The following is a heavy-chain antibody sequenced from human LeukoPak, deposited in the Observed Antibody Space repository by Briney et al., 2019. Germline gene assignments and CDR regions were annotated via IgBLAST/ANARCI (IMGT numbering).Heavy chain of an antibody. D-gene: IGHD3-3*01. J-gene: IGHJ4*02. Sequence: ASVKVSCKASGYTFTDYYLHWVRQAPGQGLEWMGSINPNSGATNYAREVQGRVTMTRDTSITTAYMELSMQTSDATDVFYCARDSLGFGATWHFDYWGQGTLVTVSS. CDR3: ARDSLGFGATWHFDY. CDR1: GYTFTDYY. CDR2: INPNSGAT. V-gene: IGHV1-2*02.